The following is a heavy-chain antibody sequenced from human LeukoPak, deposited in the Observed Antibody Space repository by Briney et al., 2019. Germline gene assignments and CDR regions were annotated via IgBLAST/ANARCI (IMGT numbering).Heavy chain of an antibody. D-gene: IGHD3-10*01. CDR2: IYYSGST. CDR1: GGSISSGGYY. V-gene: IGHV4-31*03. Sequence: SQTLSLTGTVSGGSISSGGYYWSWIRQHPGKGLEWIGYIYYSGSTYYNPSLKSRVTISVDTSKNQFSLKLSSVTAADTAVYYCASNYGSGSYRDYWGQGTLVTVSS. J-gene: IGHJ4*02. CDR3: ASNYGSGSYRDY.